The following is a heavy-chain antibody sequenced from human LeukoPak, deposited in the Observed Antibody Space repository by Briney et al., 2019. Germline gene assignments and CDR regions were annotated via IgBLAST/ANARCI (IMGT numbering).Heavy chain of an antibody. Sequence: GGSLRLSCAASGFTFYNYAMSWVRQAPGKGLEWVSTISDSGGSTYYADSVKGRFTISRHNSKNTLYLQMNSLRAEDTAVYYCAKGTLYYGSGSYPRYWGQGTLVTVSS. V-gene: IGHV3-23*01. CDR1: GFTFYNYA. CDR2: ISDSGGST. J-gene: IGHJ4*02. D-gene: IGHD3-10*01. CDR3: AKGTLYYGSGSYPRY.